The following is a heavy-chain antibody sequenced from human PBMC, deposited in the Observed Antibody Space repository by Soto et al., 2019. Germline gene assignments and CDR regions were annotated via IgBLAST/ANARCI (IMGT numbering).Heavy chain of an antibody. J-gene: IGHJ3*01. V-gene: IGHV3-74*01. Sequence: EVQLVESEGGLVQRGGSLRLSCAASGFTFNYYWMHWVRQAPGQGLAWVSHIHSDGSTTTYADSVKGRFTTSRDNANNTLYLQMNTLRAEDTGEYYCVRGDKGGFDLWGQGTTVTVSS. CDR1: GFTFNYYW. D-gene: IGHD2-21*02. CDR3: VRGDKGGFDL. CDR2: IHSDGSTT.